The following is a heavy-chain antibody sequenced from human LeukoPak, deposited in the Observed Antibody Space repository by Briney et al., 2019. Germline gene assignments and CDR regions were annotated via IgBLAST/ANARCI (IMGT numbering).Heavy chain of an antibody. V-gene: IGHV4-59*11. CDR1: GASISGHY. Sequence: PSETLSLTCTVSGASISGHYLTWLRQPPGKGLEWIGYISHIGSTNYNPSLKSRVTISVDTSKNQFSLKLSSVTAADTAVYYCARGLGRVDLTRPHTQTTSNSANWFDPWGQGTLVTVSS. D-gene: IGHD1-14*01. CDR2: ISHIGST. CDR3: ARGLGRVDLTRPHTQTTSNSANWFDP. J-gene: IGHJ5*02.